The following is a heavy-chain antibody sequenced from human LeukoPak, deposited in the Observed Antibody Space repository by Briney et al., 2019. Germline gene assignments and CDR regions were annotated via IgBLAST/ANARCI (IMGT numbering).Heavy chain of an antibody. CDR2: IYSSGST. D-gene: IGHD5-18*01. CDR3: AIHRTAINRYGPYDAYDI. CDR1: GVSISSADYY. V-gene: IGHV4-39*01. J-gene: IGHJ3*02. Sequence: PSETLSLTCTVSGVSISSADYYWGWIRQPPGKGLEWIASIYSSGSTYYNPPLKSRVTISADTSKNQFSLRLSSVTATDTAVYYCAIHRTAINRYGPYDAYDIWGQGAMVAVSS.